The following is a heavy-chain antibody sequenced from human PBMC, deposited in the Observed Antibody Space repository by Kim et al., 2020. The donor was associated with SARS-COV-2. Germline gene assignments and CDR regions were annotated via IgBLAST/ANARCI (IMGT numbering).Heavy chain of an antibody. CDR2: LSVNGGYT. Sequence: GGSLRLSCAASGFTLSNYQIYWVRQAPGKGLEYVSALSVNGGYTYYADSVKGRFTISRDSSKNTLDLQMGSLTTDDMAVYHCSRDNNGYHDYWGQGTLVTVSS. J-gene: IGHJ4*02. CDR1: GFTLSNYQ. V-gene: IGHV3-64*02. CDR3: SRDNNGYHDY. D-gene: IGHD5-12*01.